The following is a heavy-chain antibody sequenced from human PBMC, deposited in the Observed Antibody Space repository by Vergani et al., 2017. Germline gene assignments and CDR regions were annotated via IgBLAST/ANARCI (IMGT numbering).Heavy chain of an antibody. Sequence: QVQLVQSGAEVKKPGSSVKVSCKASGGTFSSYAISWVRQAPGQGLEWMGGIIPIFGTANYAQKVQGRVTITADESTSTAYMELSSLRSEDTAVYYCARGNCRGSSTSCYNGWFDPWGQGTLVTVSS. V-gene: IGHV1-69*01. D-gene: IGHD2-2*02. CDR2: IIPIFGTA. CDR3: ARGNCRGSSTSCYNGWFDP. J-gene: IGHJ5*02. CDR1: GGTFSSYA.